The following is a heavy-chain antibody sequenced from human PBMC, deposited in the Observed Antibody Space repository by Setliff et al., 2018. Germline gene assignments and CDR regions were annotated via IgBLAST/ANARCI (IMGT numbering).Heavy chain of an antibody. J-gene: IGHJ6*03. V-gene: IGHV1-69*05. D-gene: IGHD2-15*01. CDR3: AREGVDTRSSTDYRYYMDV. CDR1: GGTFSSYG. CDR2: TIPMFGST. Sequence: KVSCKASGGTFSSYGVSWVRQAPGQGLEWMGGTIPMFGSTNYAQKFQGRVTIMTDESTSTAYMEVSSLRYEDTAVYYCAREGVDTRSSTDYRYYMDVWGKGTTVTVSS.